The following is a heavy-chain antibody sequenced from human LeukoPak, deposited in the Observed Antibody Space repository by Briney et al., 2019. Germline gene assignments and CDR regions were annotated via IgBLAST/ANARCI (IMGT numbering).Heavy chain of an antibody. D-gene: IGHD5-24*01. CDR2: INHSGST. Sequence: PSETLSLTCAVYGGSFSGYYWSWIRQPPGEGLEWIGEINHSGSTNYNPSLKSRVTISVDTSKNQFSLKLSSVTAADTAVYYCARARWLLRKPYYYGMDVWGQGTTVTVSS. CDR1: GGSFSGYY. J-gene: IGHJ6*02. V-gene: IGHV4-34*01. CDR3: ARARWLLRKPYYYGMDV.